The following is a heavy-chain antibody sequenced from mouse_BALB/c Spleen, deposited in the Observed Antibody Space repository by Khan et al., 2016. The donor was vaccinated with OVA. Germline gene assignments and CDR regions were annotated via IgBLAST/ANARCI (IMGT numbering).Heavy chain of an antibody. D-gene: IGHD2-4*01. Sequence: VQLQQSGPGLVKPSQSLSLTCTVSGYSITSDYTCNWIRQFPGNQLEWMGFITYSGNTRYNPYLKSRISITRDTSKNQFFLQLNSVTSEDTATYDWKRKDYYDYDPFPYWGQGTLVTVSA. CDR2: ITYSGNT. CDR1: GYSITSDYT. CDR3: KRKDYYDYDPFPY. J-gene: IGHJ3*01. V-gene: IGHV3-2*02.